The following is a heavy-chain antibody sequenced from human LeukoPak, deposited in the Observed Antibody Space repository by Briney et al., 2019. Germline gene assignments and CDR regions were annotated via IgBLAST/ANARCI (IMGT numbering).Heavy chain of an antibody. CDR3: AKDYQDYYDSSGYFDY. Sequence: GGSLRLSCAASRFTFSSYGMHWVRQAPGKGLEWVAFIRYDGSNKYYADSVKGRFTISRDNSKNTLYLQMNSLRAEDTAVYYCAKDYQDYYDSSGYFDYWGQGTLVTVSS. CDR2: IRYDGSNK. D-gene: IGHD3-22*01. V-gene: IGHV3-30*02. CDR1: RFTFSSYG. J-gene: IGHJ4*02.